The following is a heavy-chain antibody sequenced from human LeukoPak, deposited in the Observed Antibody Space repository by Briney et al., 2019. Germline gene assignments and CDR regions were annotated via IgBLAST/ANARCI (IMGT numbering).Heavy chain of an antibody. CDR3: ARWDGDLGYYFDY. J-gene: IGHJ4*02. CDR1: GGTFSSYA. D-gene: IGHD3-16*01. V-gene: IGHV1-69*13. Sequence: ASVKVSCKASGGTFSSYAISWVRQAPGQGLEWMGGIIPIFGTANYAQKFQGRVTITADESTSTAYMVLSSLRSEDTAVYYCARWDGDLGYYFDYWGQGTLVTVSS. CDR2: IIPIFGTA.